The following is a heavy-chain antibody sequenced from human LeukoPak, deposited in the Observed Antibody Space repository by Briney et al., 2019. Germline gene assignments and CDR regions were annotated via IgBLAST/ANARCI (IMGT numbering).Heavy chain of an antibody. CDR3: ASKPRGESRPFDY. Sequence: ASVKVSCKASGYTFTAHAVHWVRQAPGQMLEWMGWINVANGDTGYSQKFQDRVTITRDTSASTGYMEMSSLISEDTAVYYCASKPRGESRPFDYWGQGTLVTVSS. D-gene: IGHD3-16*01. V-gene: IGHV1-3*01. CDR1: GYTFTAHA. CDR2: INVANGDT. J-gene: IGHJ4*02.